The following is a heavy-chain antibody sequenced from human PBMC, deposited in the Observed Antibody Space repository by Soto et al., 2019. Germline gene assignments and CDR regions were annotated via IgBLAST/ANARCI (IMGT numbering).Heavy chain of an antibody. V-gene: IGHV4-4*07. CDR3: ARGGQDFWSGPFDY. D-gene: IGHD3-3*01. CDR2: IDTSGST. J-gene: IGHJ4*02. CDR1: GGSISNYY. Sequence: SETLSLTCTVSGGSISNYYCNWIRQPAGKGLEWIGRIDTSGSTNYNPSLKSRVTMSVDTSKQEFSLKLSSVTAADTALYYCARGGQDFWSGPFDYWGRGALVTVYS.